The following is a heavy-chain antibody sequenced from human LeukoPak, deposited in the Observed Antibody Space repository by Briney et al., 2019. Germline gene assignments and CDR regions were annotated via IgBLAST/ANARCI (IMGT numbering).Heavy chain of an antibody. CDR3: ASKSTDHGELRFDY. D-gene: IGHD4-17*01. Sequence: PSETLSLTCTISGDSINTYFWSWIRQPPGKGLAWIGYFYYTGTTNYNPSLKSRVTISVDTSKNQFSLKVNSVTAADTGVYYCASKSTDHGELRFDYWGQGTLVTVSS. CDR2: FYYTGTT. CDR1: GDSINTYF. J-gene: IGHJ4*02. V-gene: IGHV4-59*01.